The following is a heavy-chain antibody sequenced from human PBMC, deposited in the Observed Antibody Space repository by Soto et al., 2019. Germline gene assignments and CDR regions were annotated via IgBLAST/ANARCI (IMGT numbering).Heavy chain of an antibody. Sequence: SETLSLTCTVSVDAISSFSWSWIRQPPGKGLEWIGYIYYSGSTTYNPSFKSRVTISIDRSEKQFSLKLTSVTAADTAVYFCAGDFGSGSYRFDYWGQGALVTVSS. CDR2: IYYSGST. CDR1: VDAISSFS. D-gene: IGHD3-10*01. CDR3: AGDFGSGSYRFDY. V-gene: IGHV4-59*01. J-gene: IGHJ4*02.